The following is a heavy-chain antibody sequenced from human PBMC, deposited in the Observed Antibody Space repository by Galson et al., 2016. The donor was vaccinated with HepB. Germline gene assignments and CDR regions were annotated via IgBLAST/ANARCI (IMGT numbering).Heavy chain of an antibody. CDR2: VYSSGST. J-gene: IGHJ5*01. CDR3: ARHLASTIGAAGPVDS. CDR1: DGSISTYY. V-gene: IGHV4-59*08. Sequence: ETLSLTCAVSDGSISTYYWSWIRQPPGKELEWIGYVYSSGSTNYNPSLRSRFTISVDTSKNQFSLNLRAVTAADTAVYYCARHLASTIGAAGPVDSWGQGTLVIVSS. D-gene: IGHD6-25*01.